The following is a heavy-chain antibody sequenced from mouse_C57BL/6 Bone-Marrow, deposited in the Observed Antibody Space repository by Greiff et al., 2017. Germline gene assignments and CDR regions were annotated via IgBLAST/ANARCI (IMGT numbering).Heavy chain of an antibody. J-gene: IGHJ2*01. CDR1: GYAFTNYL. CDR3: AGGIYYFDY. V-gene: IGHV1-54*01. Sequence: QVQLKEPGAELVRPGTSVKVSCKASGYAFTNYLMEWVKQRPGQGLEWIGVINPGSGGTNYNEKFKGKATLTADKSSSTADMQLSSLTSEDAAVYFSAGGIYYFDYGGQGTALTVSS. CDR2: INPGSGGT.